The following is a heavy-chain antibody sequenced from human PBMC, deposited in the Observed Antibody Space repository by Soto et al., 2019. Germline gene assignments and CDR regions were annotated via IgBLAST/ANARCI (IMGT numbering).Heavy chain of an antibody. V-gene: IGHV4-4*02. J-gene: IGHJ5*02. D-gene: IGHD6-13*01. CDR2: IYISGST. CDR3: ARITSYSSSWYDVRLIRWFDP. CDR1: GGSISSSNW. Sequence: SGTLSLTCAVSGGSISSSNWWSWVRQPPGTGREWIGEIYISGSTNYNPSLKSRITISVNKSKNQFSLKLSSVTAADTSVYYCARITSYSSSWYDVRLIRWFDPWGQGTLVTVSS.